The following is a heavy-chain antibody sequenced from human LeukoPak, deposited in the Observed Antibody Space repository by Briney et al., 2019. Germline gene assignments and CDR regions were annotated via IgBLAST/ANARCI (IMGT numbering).Heavy chain of an antibody. CDR3: ARAPGYFVWSYFDY. Sequence: ASVKVSCKASGYTFTDYHMHWVRQAPGQRLEWMAWLNPNSGGTDSAQKFKGRVSMTRDMSISTVYMKRSSLTSDDTAVYYCARAPGYFVWSYFDYWGQGTLVTVSA. D-gene: IGHD3-9*01. CDR2: LNPNSGGT. CDR1: GYTFTDYH. J-gene: IGHJ4*02. V-gene: IGHV1-2*02.